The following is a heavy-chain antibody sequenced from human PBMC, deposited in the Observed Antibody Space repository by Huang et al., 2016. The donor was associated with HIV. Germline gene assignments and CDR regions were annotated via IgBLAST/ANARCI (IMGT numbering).Heavy chain of an antibody. J-gene: IGHJ6*02. D-gene: IGHD6-6*01. CDR3: ARCRTRSSLYDSYYGLGV. CDR1: GGTFSTYA. Sequence: QVQLVQSGAEVKKPGSSVKVCCRASGGTFSTYAISGVRKALGQGLEWMGVIIPSFGTANYPQKFQGTGTITADEFTSTAYMELSSLRSEDTALYYCARCRTRSSLYDSYYGLGVWGQGTTVTVSS. V-gene: IGHV1-69*01. CDR2: IIPSFGTA.